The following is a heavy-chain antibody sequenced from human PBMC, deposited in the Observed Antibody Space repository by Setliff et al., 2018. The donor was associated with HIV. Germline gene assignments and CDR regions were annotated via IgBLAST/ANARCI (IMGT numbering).Heavy chain of an antibody. CDR2: IYYSGST. CDR3: ASRVYYYDSSGYLREEGFDP. V-gene: IGHV4-39*01. D-gene: IGHD3-22*01. Sequence: SETLSLTCTVSGGSISNSRYYWSWIRQPPGKGLEWSGSIYYSGSTYYKPSLKSRVTISVDTSKNQFSLKLSSVTAADAAVYYCASRVYYYDSSGYLREEGFDPWGQGTLVTVSS. J-gene: IGHJ5*02. CDR1: GGSISNSRYY.